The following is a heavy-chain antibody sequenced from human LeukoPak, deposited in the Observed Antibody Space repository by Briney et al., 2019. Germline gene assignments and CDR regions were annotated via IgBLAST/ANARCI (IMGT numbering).Heavy chain of an antibody. D-gene: IGHD3-22*01. CDR3: ARAQPVGYDSSGYYTPPLD. CDR2: INWNGGST. V-gene: IGHV3-20*04. J-gene: IGHJ4*02. CDR1: GFTFSSYS. Sequence: GGSLRLSCAASGFTFSSYSMNWVRQAPGKGLEWVSGINWNGGSTGYADSVKGRFTISRDNAKNSLYLQMNSLRAEDTALYYCARAQPVGYDSSGYYTPPLDWGQGTLVTVSS.